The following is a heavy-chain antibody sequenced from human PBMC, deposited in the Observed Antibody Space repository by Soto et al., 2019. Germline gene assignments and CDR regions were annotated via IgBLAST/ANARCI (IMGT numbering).Heavy chain of an antibody. CDR2: INHSGNT. D-gene: IGHD3-16*01. Sequence: SEPLSLTSAVYAGSFSAYYSSWIRHPPGKGVEWIGEINHSGNTNYNPSLKSRVTISVDTSKNQFSLKLSCVTAADTAVYYCARDSTAVVYDYIWPTLGGGFPYWRQGTLVHVCS. J-gene: IGHJ4*02. CDR3: ARDSTAVVYDYIWPTLGGGFPY. CDR1: AGSFSAYY. V-gene: IGHV4-34*01.